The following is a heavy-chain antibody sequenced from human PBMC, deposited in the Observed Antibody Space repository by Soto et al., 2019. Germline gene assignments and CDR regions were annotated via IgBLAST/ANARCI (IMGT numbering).Heavy chain of an antibody. CDR3: AKLLAVAATWDAFDI. CDR2: ISGGNTRT. Sequence: PGGSLRLSCAASGFTFPTYALSWVRQAPGKGLEWVSAISGGNTRTYYADSVKGRFSISRDNFKNTPYLQMNSLRAEDTAIYYCAKLLAVAATWDAFDIWGQGTMVTVSS. V-gene: IGHV3-23*01. J-gene: IGHJ3*02. CDR1: GFTFPTYA. D-gene: IGHD2-15*01.